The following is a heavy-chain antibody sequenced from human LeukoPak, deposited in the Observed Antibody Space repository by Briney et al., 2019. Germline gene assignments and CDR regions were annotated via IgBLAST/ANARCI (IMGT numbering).Heavy chain of an antibody. CDR2: ISSSSSYI. CDR1: GFTFSSYS. CDR3: ARRGGSNGWGAFDV. Sequence: TGGSLRLSCAASGFTFSSYSMNWVRQAPGKGLEWVSSISSSSSYIYYADSVKGRFTISRDNAKNSLYLQMNSLRAEDTAVYYCARRGGSNGWGAFDVWGQGTTITVSS. V-gene: IGHV3-21*01. J-gene: IGHJ3*01. D-gene: IGHD2-8*01.